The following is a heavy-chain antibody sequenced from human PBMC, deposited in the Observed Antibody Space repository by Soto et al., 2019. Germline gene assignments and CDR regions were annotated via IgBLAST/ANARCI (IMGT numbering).Heavy chain of an antibody. Sequence: SETLSLTCTVSGDSISSTTYYWGWIRQPPGKGLEWIGSIYYSGSTYYNPSLKRRITISVDTSKNQFSLKLTSVTAAETAVYYCARFFGSGIPYYGMDVWGQGTTVTVSS. CDR1: GDSISSTTYY. J-gene: IGHJ6*02. CDR3: ARFFGSGIPYYGMDV. V-gene: IGHV4-39*01. CDR2: IYYSGST. D-gene: IGHD3-10*01.